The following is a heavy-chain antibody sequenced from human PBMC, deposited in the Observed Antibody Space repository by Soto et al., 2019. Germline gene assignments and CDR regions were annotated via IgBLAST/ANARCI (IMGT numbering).Heavy chain of an antibody. CDR1: GGSISSYY. D-gene: IGHD5-12*01. J-gene: IGHJ4*02. CDR3: ARWAGYSGYPDYYFDY. Sequence: SETLSLTCTVSGGSISSYYWSWIRQPPGKGLEWIGYIYYSGSTNYNPSLKSRVTISVDTSKNQFSLKLSSVTAADTAVYYCARWAGYSGYPDYYFDYWGQGTLVTVSS. V-gene: IGHV4-59*08. CDR2: IYYSGST.